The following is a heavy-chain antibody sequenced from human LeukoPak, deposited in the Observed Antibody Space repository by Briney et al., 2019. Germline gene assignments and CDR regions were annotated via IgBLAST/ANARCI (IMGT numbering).Heavy chain of an antibody. CDR2: TYYRSKWYN. Sequence: SQTLSLTCAISGDSVSSNSAAWNWIRQSPSRGLEWLGRTYYRSKWYNDYAVSVKSRITINPDTSKNQFSLQLNSVTPEDTAAYYCARVEWWELPANDAFDIWGQGTMVTVSS. CDR3: ARVEWWELPANDAFDI. V-gene: IGHV6-1*01. J-gene: IGHJ3*02. CDR1: GDSVSSNSAA. D-gene: IGHD1-26*01.